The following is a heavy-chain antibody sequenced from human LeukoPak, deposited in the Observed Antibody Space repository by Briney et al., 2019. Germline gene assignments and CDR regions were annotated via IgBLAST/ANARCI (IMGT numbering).Heavy chain of an antibody. D-gene: IGHD5-18*01. CDR3: ARDQFSYGTDAFDI. CDR2: IYYSGST. J-gene: IGHJ3*02. V-gene: IGHV4-39*07. Sequence: SQTLSLTCAVSGGSISSGGYSWGWIRQPPGKGLEWIGSIYYSGSTYYNPSLKSRVTISVDTSKNQFSLKLSSVTAADTAVYYCARDQFSYGTDAFDIWGQGTMVTVSS. CDR1: GGSISSGGYS.